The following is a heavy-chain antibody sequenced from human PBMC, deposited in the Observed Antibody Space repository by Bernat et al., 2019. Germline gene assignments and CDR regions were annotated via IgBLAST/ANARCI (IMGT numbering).Heavy chain of an antibody. J-gene: IGHJ5*02. V-gene: IGHV1-8*01. CDR1: GYTFTSYD. CDR3: ARFPGDYEGSNWFDP. CDR2: MNPNSGNT. D-gene: IGHD4-17*01. Sequence: QVQLVQSGAGVKKPGASVKVSCKASGYTFTSYDINWVRQATGQGLEWVGWMNPNSGNTGYAQKFQGRVTMTRNTSISTAYMELSSLRSEDTAVYYCARFPGDYEGSNWFDPWGQGTLVTVSS.